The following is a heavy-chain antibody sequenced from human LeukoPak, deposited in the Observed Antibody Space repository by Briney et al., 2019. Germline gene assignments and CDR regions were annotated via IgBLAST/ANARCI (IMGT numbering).Heavy chain of an antibody. Sequence: SETLSLTCTVTGGSLSGYYWNWIRQPPGKGLEWIGYIFHSGKTDYNPSLKSRVALSVDTSKNQFFLTLYSVTAADTAMYYCVRWDYSDLGSRRLDYWGQGTLVTVSS. CDR2: IFHSGKT. V-gene: IGHV4-59*08. CDR3: VRWDYSDLGSRRLDY. CDR1: GGSLSGYY. J-gene: IGHJ4*02. D-gene: IGHD7-27*01.